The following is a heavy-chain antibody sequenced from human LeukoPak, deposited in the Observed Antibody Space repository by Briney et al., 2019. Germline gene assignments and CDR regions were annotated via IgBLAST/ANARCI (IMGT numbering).Heavy chain of an antibody. CDR3: AREGVGGYTEAFDY. D-gene: IGHD5-12*01. Sequence: GGSLRLSCAASGFTFSIYSRNWVRQAPGKGLEWVSAIDSSRSIYYADSVKGRFTVSRDDAKNSLYLQMNSLRAEDTAVYYCAREGVGGYTEAFDYWGQGTLVTVSS. J-gene: IGHJ4*02. CDR1: GFTFSIYS. CDR2: IDSSRSI. V-gene: IGHV3-21*01.